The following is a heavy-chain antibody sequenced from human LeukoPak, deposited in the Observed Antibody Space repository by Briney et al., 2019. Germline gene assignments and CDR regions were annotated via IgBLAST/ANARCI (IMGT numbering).Heavy chain of an antibody. CDR2: IYYSGST. V-gene: IGHV4-59*08. J-gene: IGHJ5*02. CDR1: GGSISSYY. D-gene: IGHD3-10*01. CDR3: ARRKITMVRGVTSAGNWFDP. Sequence: SETLSLTCTVSGGSISSYYWSWIRQPPGKGLEWIGYIYYSGSTNYNPSLKSRVTISVDTSKNQFSLKLSSVTAADTAVYYCARRKITMVRGVTSAGNWFDPWGQGTLVTVSS.